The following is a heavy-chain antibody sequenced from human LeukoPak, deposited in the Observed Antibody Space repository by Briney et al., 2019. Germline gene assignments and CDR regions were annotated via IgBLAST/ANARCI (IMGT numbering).Heavy chain of an antibody. CDR2: IGTAGDT. D-gene: IGHD2-15*01. J-gene: IGHJ3*02. Sequence: GGSLRLSCAASGFTFSSYDMPWVRQATGKGLEWVSAIGTAGDTYYPGSVKGRFTISRENAKNSLYLQMNSLRAGDTAVYYCAREGYCSGGSCYSGAFDIWGQGTMVTVSS. CDR3: AREGYCSGGSCYSGAFDI. V-gene: IGHV3-13*01. CDR1: GFTFSSYD.